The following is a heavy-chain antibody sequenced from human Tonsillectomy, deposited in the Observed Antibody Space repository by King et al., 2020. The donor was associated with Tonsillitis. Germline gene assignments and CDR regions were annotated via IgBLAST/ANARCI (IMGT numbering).Heavy chain of an antibody. V-gene: IGHV2-5*01. CDR1: GFSLSTSGVG. Sequence: ITLKESGPTLVKPTQTLTLTCTFSGFSLSTSGVGVGWIRQPPGKALEWLALIYWNDDKRYSPSLKSRLTITKDTSKNQVVLTMTNMEPVDTATYYSALPYYAILPGSSDAFDIWGQGTMVTVSS. D-gene: IGHD3-9*01. J-gene: IGHJ3*02. CDR2: IYWNDDK. CDR3: ALPYYAILPGSSDAFDI.